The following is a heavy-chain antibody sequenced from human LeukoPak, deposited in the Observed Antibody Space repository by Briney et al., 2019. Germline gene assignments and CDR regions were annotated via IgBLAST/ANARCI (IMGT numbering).Heavy chain of an antibody. J-gene: IGHJ6*02. V-gene: IGHV4-39*01. D-gene: IGHD5-18*01. CDR3: ARWNRRRSGIQLVDYGMDV. Sequence: PSETLSLTCTVSGGSISSSSYYWGWIRPPPGKGLEWIGSIYYSGSTYYNPSLKSRVTISVDTSKNQFSLKLSSVTAADTAVYYCARWNRRRSGIQLVDYGMDVWGQGTTVTVSS. CDR2: IYYSGST. CDR1: GGSISSSSYY.